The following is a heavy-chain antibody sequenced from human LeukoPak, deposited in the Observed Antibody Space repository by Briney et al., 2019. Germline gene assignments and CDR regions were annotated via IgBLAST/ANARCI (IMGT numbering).Heavy chain of an antibody. CDR2: INHSGST. J-gene: IGHJ6*02. Sequence: SETLSLTCAVYGGSFSGYYWSWMRQPPGKGLEWIGEINHSGSTNYNPSLKSRVTISVDTTKNQFPLKLSSVTAEDTAVYYCARATKTAQYYYYYYGMDVWGQGTTVTVSS. CDR1: GGSFSGYY. V-gene: IGHV4-34*01. CDR3: ARATKTAQYYYYYYGMDV.